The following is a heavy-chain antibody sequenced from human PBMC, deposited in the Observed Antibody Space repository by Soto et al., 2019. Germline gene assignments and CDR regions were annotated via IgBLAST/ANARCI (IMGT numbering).Heavy chain of an antibody. CDR2: VWFDGSDK. CDR3: ARLYCSASSCYSVGGFDI. D-gene: IGHD2-15*01. CDR1: GFTFSTYG. J-gene: IGHJ3*02. Sequence: PGGSLRLSCAASGFTFSTYGMHWVRQAPGKGLEWVALVWFDGSDKYSSDSVKGRFTISRDNSKNTLYLQMSSLRAEDTAVYYCARLYCSASSCYSVGGFDIWGQGTMVTVSS. V-gene: IGHV3-33*01.